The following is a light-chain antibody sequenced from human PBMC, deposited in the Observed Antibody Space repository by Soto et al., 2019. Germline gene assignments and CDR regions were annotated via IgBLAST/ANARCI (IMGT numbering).Light chain of an antibody. CDR2: NVY. V-gene: IGLV2-14*03. J-gene: IGLJ1*01. CDR3: SAYTVSRTYV. CDR1: SSDVGAYNF. Sequence: QSALTQPASVSGSPGQSITISCTGTSSDVGAYNFVSWHQQHPGKAPKLMIYNVYDRPPGISYRFSGSKSGNTASLTISGLQGEDEADYYCSAYTVSRTYVFGTGTKVTV.